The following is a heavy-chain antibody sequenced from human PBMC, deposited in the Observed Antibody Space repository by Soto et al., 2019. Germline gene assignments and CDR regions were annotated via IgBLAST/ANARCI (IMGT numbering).Heavy chain of an antibody. Sequence: EVHLLESGGGLEQPGGSLRLSCAASGFTFSTYAMSWVRQAPGKGLEWVSAIGTSGGSTYYADPVKGRFTISRDNSKSTLYLQMNTMRAEDTAVYFCARGIAGSSSARSNDYWGQGTLVTVSS. J-gene: IGHJ4*02. D-gene: IGHD6-6*01. CDR3: ARGIAGSSSARSNDY. V-gene: IGHV3-23*01. CDR1: GFTFSTYA. CDR2: IGTSGGST.